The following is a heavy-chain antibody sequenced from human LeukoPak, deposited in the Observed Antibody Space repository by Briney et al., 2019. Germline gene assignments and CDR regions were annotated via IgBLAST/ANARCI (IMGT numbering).Heavy chain of an antibody. D-gene: IGHD4-17*01. V-gene: IGHV1-18*01. Sequence: GASVKVSCKASGYTFTSYGISWVRQAPGQGLEWMGWISAYNGNTNYAQKLQGRVTMTTDTSTGTAYMELRSLRSDDTAVYYCARYATVTTSRQDAFDIWGQGTMVTVSS. CDR2: ISAYNGNT. J-gene: IGHJ3*02. CDR1: GYTFTSYG. CDR3: ARYATVTTSRQDAFDI.